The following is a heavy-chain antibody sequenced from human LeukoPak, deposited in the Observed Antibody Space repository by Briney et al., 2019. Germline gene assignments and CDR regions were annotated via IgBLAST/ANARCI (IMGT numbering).Heavy chain of an antibody. V-gene: IGHV3-9*01. CDR3: ARDREYCSGGSCYLLDAFDI. CDR2: ISWNSGSI. J-gene: IGHJ3*02. CDR1: GFTFDDYA. D-gene: IGHD2-15*01. Sequence: GGSLRLSCAASGFTFDDYAMHWVRQAPGKGLEWVSGISWNSGSIGYADSVKGRFTISRDNLKNTLYLQMNSLRPEDTAVYYCARDREYCSGGSCYLLDAFDIWGQGTMVTVSS.